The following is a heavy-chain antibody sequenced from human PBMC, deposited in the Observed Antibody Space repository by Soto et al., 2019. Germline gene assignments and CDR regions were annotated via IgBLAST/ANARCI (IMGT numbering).Heavy chain of an antibody. J-gene: IGHJ4*02. CDR3: ARIMTTGTTLSY. CDR1: GFVFSSYS. V-gene: IGHV3-48*01. CDR2: ITSSSTTT. D-gene: IGHD4-17*01. Sequence: GGSLRLSCVASGFVFSSYSMNWVRQAPGKGLEWVSYITSSSTTTYYADSVRGRFTISRDNAKNSLYLQMNSLRVEDTAVYYCARIMTTGTTLSYWGQGVLVTVSS.